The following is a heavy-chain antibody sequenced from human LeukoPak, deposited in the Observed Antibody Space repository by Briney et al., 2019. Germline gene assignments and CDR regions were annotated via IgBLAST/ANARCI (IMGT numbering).Heavy chain of an antibody. CDR1: GFTFSSYW. Sequence: PGGSLRLSRAASGFTFSSYWMSWVRQAPGKGLEWVANIKQDGSAKYYADSVKGRFTISRDNSKNTLYLQMNSLRAEDTAVYYCARGENNWFDPWGQGTLVTVSS. V-gene: IGHV3-7*04. CDR2: IKQDGSAK. CDR3: ARGENNWFDP. J-gene: IGHJ5*02. D-gene: IGHD1-26*01.